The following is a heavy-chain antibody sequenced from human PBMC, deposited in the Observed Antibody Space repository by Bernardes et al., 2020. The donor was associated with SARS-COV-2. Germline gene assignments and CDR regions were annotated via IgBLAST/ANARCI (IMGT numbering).Heavy chain of an antibody. J-gene: IGHJ1*01. V-gene: IGHV3-33*01. CDR1: GFTFSQYG. CDR2: IWYDGRNK. CDR3: ARDWSIAVAGTPEYFQH. Sequence: GGSLRLSCAASGFTFSQYGMHWVRQAPGKGLEWVAFIWYDGRNKYYADSVKGRFTISRDNSMSTLYLQMNSLRAEDTAVYYCARDWSIAVAGTPEYFQHWGQGTLVTVSS. D-gene: IGHD6-19*01.